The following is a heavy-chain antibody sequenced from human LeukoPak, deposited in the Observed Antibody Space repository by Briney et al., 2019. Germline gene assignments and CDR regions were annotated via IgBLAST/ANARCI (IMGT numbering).Heavy chain of an antibody. J-gene: IGHJ5*02. CDR1: GGSISSYY. CDR2: IYYSGST. Sequence: LETLSLTCTVSGGSISSYYWSWIRQPPGKGLEWIGYIYYSGSTNYNPSLRSRVTISVDTSQNQLSLKLSSVTAADTAVYYCARVSTPLRFSNWFDPWGQGTLVTVSS. V-gene: IGHV4-59*01. D-gene: IGHD3-3*01. CDR3: ARVSTPLRFSNWFDP.